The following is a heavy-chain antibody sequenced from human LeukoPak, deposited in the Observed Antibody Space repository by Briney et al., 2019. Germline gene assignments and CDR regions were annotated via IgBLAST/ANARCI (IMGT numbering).Heavy chain of an antibody. CDR1: GGSITNTNY. CDR2: VNLQGST. CDR3: AREGGPYRPLDY. Sequence: SSETLSLTCGVSGGSITNTNYWTWVRQPPGKGLEWIGEVNLQGSTNYNPSLMGRVVISVDKSENHISLQLTYVTAADTAVYYCAREGGPYRPLDYSGQGTLVTVSS. V-gene: IGHV4-4*02. J-gene: IGHJ4*02.